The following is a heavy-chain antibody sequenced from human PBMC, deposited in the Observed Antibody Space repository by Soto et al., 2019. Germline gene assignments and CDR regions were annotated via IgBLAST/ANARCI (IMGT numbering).Heavy chain of an antibody. V-gene: IGHV3-23*01. Sequence: PWGSLTVSWASSVFRFSGYAMSWVRQAPGKGLEWVSVISESGGSTHYADSVRGRFTVSRDNSKNSLSLRMKSLRDEDTAVYFCAKRSPYSSGWYSPIFDYWGQGAMVTVSS. J-gene: IGHJ4*02. CDR1: VFRFSGYA. CDR3: AKRSPYSSGWYSPIFDY. CDR2: ISESGGST. D-gene: IGHD6-13*01.